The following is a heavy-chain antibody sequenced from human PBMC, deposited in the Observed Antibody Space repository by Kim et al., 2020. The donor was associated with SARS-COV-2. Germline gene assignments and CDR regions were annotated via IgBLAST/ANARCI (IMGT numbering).Heavy chain of an antibody. Sequence: NYNPSLESRVTISVDTSKNQFSLKLSSVTAADTAVYYCASNYYGSGSSDYWGQGTLVTVSS. J-gene: IGHJ4*02. V-gene: IGHV4-34*01. D-gene: IGHD3-10*01. CDR3: ASNYYGSGSSDY.